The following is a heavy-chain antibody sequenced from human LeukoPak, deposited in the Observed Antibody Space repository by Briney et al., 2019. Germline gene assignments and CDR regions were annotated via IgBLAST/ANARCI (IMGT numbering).Heavy chain of an antibody. J-gene: IGHJ3*02. D-gene: IGHD6-13*01. CDR2: IYHSGST. Sequence: SETLSLTCAVSGGSISSSNWWSWVRQPPGKGLEWLGQIYHSGSTNYNPSLKSRVTISVDKSKNQFSLKLSYVTAADTAVYYCARQGTVAAVSGAFDIWGQGTMVTVSS. CDR1: GGSISSSNW. CDR3: ARQGTVAAVSGAFDI. V-gene: IGHV4-4*02.